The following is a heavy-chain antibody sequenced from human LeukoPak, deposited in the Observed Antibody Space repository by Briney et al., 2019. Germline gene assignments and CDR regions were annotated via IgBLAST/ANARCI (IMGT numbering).Heavy chain of an antibody. Sequence: SETLSLTCTVSGGSISSSSYYWGWIRQPPGKGLEWIGSIYYSGSTYYNPSLKSRVTISVDTSKNQFSLKLSSVTAADTAVYYCARLPPGIAAAGTYYYYYYMDVWGKGTTVTISS. D-gene: IGHD6-13*01. CDR2: IYYSGST. V-gene: IGHV4-39*01. CDR1: GGSISSSSYY. J-gene: IGHJ6*03. CDR3: ARLPPGIAAAGTYYYYYYMDV.